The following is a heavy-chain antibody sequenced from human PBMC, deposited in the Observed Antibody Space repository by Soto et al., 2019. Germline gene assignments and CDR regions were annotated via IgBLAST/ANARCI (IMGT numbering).Heavy chain of an antibody. CDR3: ARRGPGTYFDY. CDR1: GFTFSSYA. Sequence: EVQLLESGGGLVQPGGSLRLSCAASGFTFSSYAMRWVRQAPGKGLEWVSAVSGSGGSTYYADSVKGRFTISRDNSKKTLYLHMNSLRAEDTAVYYCARRGPGTYFDYWGQGTLVTVSS. V-gene: IGHV3-23*01. CDR2: VSGSGGST. D-gene: IGHD6-13*01. J-gene: IGHJ4*02.